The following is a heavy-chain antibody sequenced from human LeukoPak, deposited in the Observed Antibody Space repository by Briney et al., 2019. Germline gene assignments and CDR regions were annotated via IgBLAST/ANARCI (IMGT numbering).Heavy chain of an antibody. J-gene: IGHJ3*02. CDR2: IYSGGST. V-gene: IGHV3-53*01. CDR1: GFTFSSNY. CDR3: ARHYDILTGDAFDI. D-gene: IGHD3-9*01. Sequence: GGSLRLSCAASGFTFSSNYMSWVRQAPGKGLEWVSVIYSGGSTYYADSVKGRFTISRDNSKNTLYLQMNSLRAEDTAVYYCARHYDILTGDAFDIWGQGTMVTVSS.